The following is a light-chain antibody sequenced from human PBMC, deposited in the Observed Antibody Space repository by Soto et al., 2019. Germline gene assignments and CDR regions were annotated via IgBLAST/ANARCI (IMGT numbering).Light chain of an antibody. CDR1: ESITTW. CDR3: HKYNTYPYT. V-gene: IGKV1-5*01. CDR2: DAS. Sequence: DIQLTQSPSTLSASVGDRVTITCRASESITTWLAWYKQKPGKAPKVLCHDASTLERGVPSRFSGSGSGTEFTLTISSLQPDDFAAYFCHKYNTYPYTFGQGTKLETK. J-gene: IGKJ2*01.